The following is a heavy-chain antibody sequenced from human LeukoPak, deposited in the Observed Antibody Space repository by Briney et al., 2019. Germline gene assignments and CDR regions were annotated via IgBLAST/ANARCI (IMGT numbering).Heavy chain of an antibody. D-gene: IGHD6-19*01. Sequence: SVKVSCKASGGTFSSYAISWVRQAPGQGLEWMGRIIPIFGTANYAQKFQGRATITTDESTSTAYMELSSLRSEDTAVYYCAREAAGGGWSYYYYYMDVWGKGTTVTVSS. CDR1: GGTFSSYA. J-gene: IGHJ6*03. CDR2: IIPIFGTA. V-gene: IGHV1-69*05. CDR3: AREAAGGGWSYYYYYMDV.